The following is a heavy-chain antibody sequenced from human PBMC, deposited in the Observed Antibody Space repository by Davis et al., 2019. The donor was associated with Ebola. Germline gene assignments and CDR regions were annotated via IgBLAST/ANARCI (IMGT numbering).Heavy chain of an antibody. Sequence: SVKVSCKASGGTFSSYAISWVRQAPGQGLEWMGGIIPIFGTANYAQKFQGRVTITADESTSTAYMELSRLRSDDTAVYYCASLDYDFWTPNDYGMDVWGQGTTVTVSS. D-gene: IGHD3-3*01. CDR1: GGTFSSYA. CDR3: ASLDYDFWTPNDYGMDV. V-gene: IGHV1-69*13. CDR2: IIPIFGTA. J-gene: IGHJ6*02.